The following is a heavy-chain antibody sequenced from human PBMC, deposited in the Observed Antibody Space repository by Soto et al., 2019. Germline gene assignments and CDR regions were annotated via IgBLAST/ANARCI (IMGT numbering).Heavy chain of an antibody. D-gene: IGHD3-10*01. CDR2: IYYSGST. Sequence: QVQLQESGPGLVKPSETLSLTCTVSGGSISSYYWSWIRQPPGKGLEWIGDIYYSGSTNYNPSLKRRLPIPVDTSTHLVSPKLSSVTAADTAVYYCARRYGSAFDIWGQGTMVTVSS. CDR3: ARRYGSAFDI. J-gene: IGHJ3*02. V-gene: IGHV4-59*01. CDR1: GGSISSYY.